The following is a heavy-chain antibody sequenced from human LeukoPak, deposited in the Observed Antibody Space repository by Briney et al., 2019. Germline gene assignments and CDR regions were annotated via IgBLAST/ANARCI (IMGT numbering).Heavy chain of an antibody. J-gene: IGHJ4*02. D-gene: IGHD1-26*01. CDR2: IYSSGNS. V-gene: IGHV4-39*07. CDR1: GGSISTSTYY. CDR3: ASLAGGWDAYGRSAYFFDF. Sequence: PSETLSLTCTVSGGSISTSTYYWGWIRQPPGKGPEWIGNIYSSGNSYYNPSLKSRVTISVDTSKNQFSLKLSSVTAADTALYYCASLAGGWDAYGRSAYFFDFWGQGTLVTVSS.